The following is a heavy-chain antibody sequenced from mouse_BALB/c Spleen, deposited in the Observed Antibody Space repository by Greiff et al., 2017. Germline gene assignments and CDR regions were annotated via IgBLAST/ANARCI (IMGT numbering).Heavy chain of an antibody. D-gene: IGHD1-1*01. J-gene: IGHJ4*01. CDR1: GFTFSSFG. CDR3: ARIYYNGSIYYAMDY. Sequence: EVHLVESGGGLVQPGGSRKLSCAASGFTFSSFGMHWVRQAPEKGLEWVAYISSGSSTIYYADTVKGRFTISRDNPKNTLFLQMTSLRSEDTAMYYCARIYYNGSIYYAMDYWGQGTSVTVSS. V-gene: IGHV5-17*02. CDR2: ISSGSSTI.